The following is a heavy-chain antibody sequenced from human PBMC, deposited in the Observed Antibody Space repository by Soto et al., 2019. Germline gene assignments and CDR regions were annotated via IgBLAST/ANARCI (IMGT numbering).Heavy chain of an antibody. CDR2: ISGSGGTT. V-gene: IGHV3-23*01. J-gene: IGHJ5*02. Sequence: EVQLLESGGGLVQPGGSLRLSCAASGFTFSSYAMTWIRQAPGKGLEWVSGISGSGGTTYYSASVKGRFTISRENFKNTVYLQMNSLSADDTALYYCAKKILFVAAAASDRFDPWGQGTRVTVSS. CDR3: AKKILFVAAAASDRFDP. D-gene: IGHD2-2*01. CDR1: GFTFSSYA.